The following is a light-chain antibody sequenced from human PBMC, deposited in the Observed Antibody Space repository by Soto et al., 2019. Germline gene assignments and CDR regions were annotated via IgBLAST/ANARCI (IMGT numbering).Light chain of an antibody. V-gene: IGKV3-15*01. Sequence: EIVMTQSPATPSVSPREGASLSCRASQSVRSNLAWYQQKPGQAPRLLIFGASTRATGIPARFSGSGSGTEFTLTISSLLSEDFAVYYCQQYNKWPPITFGQGTRLEIK. CDR2: GAS. J-gene: IGKJ5*01. CDR3: QQYNKWPPIT. CDR1: QSVRSN.